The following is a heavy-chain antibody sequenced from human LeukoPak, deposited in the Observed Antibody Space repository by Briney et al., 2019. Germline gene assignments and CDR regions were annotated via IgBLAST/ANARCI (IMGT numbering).Heavy chain of an antibody. CDR2: IYYSGST. CDR3: ARMVSYYDSSGYRSAVANY. CDR1: GGSISSYH. D-gene: IGHD3-22*01. V-gene: IGHV4-59*01. Sequence: SETLSLTCTVSGGSISSYHWSWIRQPPAKGLEWIGDIYYSGSTNYNPCLKSRVTISVDTSKNQFSLKLSSVTAADTAVYYCARMVSYYDSSGYRSAVANYWGQGTLVTVSS. J-gene: IGHJ4*02.